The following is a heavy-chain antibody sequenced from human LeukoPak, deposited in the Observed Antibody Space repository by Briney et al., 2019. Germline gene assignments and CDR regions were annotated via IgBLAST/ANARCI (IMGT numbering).Heavy chain of an antibody. Sequence: ASVKVSCKASGYTFTGYYMHWVRQAPGQGLEWMGWINPNSGGTNYAQKFQGRVTMTRDASISTAYMELSRLRSDDTAVYYCARAPYQLLLDNWFDPWGQGTLVTVSS. J-gene: IGHJ5*02. V-gene: IGHV1-2*02. CDR1: GYTFTGYY. CDR2: INPNSGGT. D-gene: IGHD2-2*01. CDR3: ARAPYQLLLDNWFDP.